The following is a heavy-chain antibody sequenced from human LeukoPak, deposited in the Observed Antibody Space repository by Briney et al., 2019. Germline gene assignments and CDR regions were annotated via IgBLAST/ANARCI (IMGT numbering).Heavy chain of an antibody. V-gene: IGHV1-18*01. D-gene: IGHD5-24*01. J-gene: IGHJ4*02. CDR3: ARDPVGRDGYNQGEVVDY. CDR1: GYTFTSYG. Sequence: ASVKVSCKASGYTFTSYGISWVGQAPGQGLEWMGWISAYNGNTNYAQKLQGRVTMTTDTSTSTAYMELRSLRSDDTAVYYCARDPVGRDGYNQGEVVDYWGQGTLVTVSS. CDR2: ISAYNGNT.